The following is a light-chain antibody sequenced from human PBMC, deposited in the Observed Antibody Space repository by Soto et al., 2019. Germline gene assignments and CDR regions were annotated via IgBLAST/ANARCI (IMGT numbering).Light chain of an antibody. CDR3: MQTLQTPLT. CDR1: QSLSHSNGYNY. Sequence: DIVMTQSPLSLPVTPGEPASISCRSSQSLSHSNGYNYLDWYLQKPGQSPQLLIYLGSNRASGVPDRFSGSGSGTDCTLKISRGEAEDVGVYYCMQTLQTPLTFGGGTKVEIK. J-gene: IGKJ4*01. V-gene: IGKV2-28*01. CDR2: LGS.